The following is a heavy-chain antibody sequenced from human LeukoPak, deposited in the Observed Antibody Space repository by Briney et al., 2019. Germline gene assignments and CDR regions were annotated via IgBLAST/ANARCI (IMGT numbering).Heavy chain of an antibody. CDR1: GFTFDDYA. J-gene: IGHJ6*02. CDR3: AKDIKRRQQLSGMDV. Sequence: GGSLRLSCAASGFTFDDYAMHWVRQAPGKGLEGVSGISWNSGSIGYADSVKGRFTNSRDNAKNSLYLQMNSLTAEDTALYYCAKDIKRRQQLSGMDVWGQGTTVTVSS. CDR2: ISWNSGSI. V-gene: IGHV3-9*01. D-gene: IGHD6-13*01.